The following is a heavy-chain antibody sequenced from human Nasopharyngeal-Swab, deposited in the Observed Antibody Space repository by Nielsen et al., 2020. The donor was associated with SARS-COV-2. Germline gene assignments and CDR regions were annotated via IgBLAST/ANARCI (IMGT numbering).Heavy chain of an antibody. CDR1: GGSVSSNVW. Sequence: SETLSLTYAVSGGSVSSNVWWTWVRQSPGKGLEWIGEISHSGSTNYNPSLKSRVTLSMDKSRRQFSLRLTSVSAADTAVYFCARGHLVVVPSPILGLGPFFYSFYLDVWGKGTTVIVSS. D-gene: IGHD2-2*02. V-gene: IGHV4-4*02. CDR2: ISHSGST. J-gene: IGHJ6*03. CDR3: ARGHLVVVPSPILGLGPFFYSFYLDV.